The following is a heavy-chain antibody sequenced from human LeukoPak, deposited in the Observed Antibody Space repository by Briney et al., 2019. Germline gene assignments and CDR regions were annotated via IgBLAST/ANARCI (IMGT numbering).Heavy chain of an antibody. V-gene: IGHV3-30*04. Sequence: GGSLRLSCAASGFTFSSYAMHWVRQAPGKGLEWVAVISYDGSNKYYADSVKGRFTISRDNSKNTLYLQMNSLRAEDTAVYYCARDYGDLPDYWGQGTLVTVSS. CDR2: ISYDGSNK. CDR3: ARDYGDLPDY. D-gene: IGHD4-17*01. CDR1: GFTFSSYA. J-gene: IGHJ4*02.